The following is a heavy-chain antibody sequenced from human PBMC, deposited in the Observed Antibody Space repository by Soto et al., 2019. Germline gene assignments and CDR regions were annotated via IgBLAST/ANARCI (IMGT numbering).Heavy chain of an antibody. CDR2: INCNGGSA. V-gene: IGHV3-20*04. CDR3: AKGYCSTTTGFGPDRYMDD. Sequence: EVQLVESGGGVVRPGGSLRLSCAASGLTFDDYGMSWVRQVPGKGLEWVSGINCNGGSADYVDSVKGRFTISRDNTKNALYLKMNRLDAEDTAVYYCAKGYCSTTTGFGPDRYMDDWGQGTMVIVSS. CDR1: GLTFDDYG. J-gene: IGHJ6*03. D-gene: IGHD2-2*01.